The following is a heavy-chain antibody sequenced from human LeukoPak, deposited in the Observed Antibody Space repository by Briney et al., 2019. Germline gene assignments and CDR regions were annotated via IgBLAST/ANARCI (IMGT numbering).Heavy chain of an antibody. V-gene: IGHV3-23*01. CDR3: AKGGHDFNPFYC. J-gene: IGHJ4*02. CDR2: IKGGGGDP. CDR1: GFTFSSYA. Sequence: GGSLRLSCAASGFTFSSYATGWVRQAPGKGLEWVSSIKGGGGDPFYADSVRGRFTISRDNSKNTLYLQLNSLRAEDTAVYFCAKGGHDFNPFYCWGQGALVTASS. D-gene: IGHD2-21*02.